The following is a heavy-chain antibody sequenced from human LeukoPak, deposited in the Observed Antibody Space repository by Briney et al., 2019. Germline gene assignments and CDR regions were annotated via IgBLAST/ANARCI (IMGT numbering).Heavy chain of an antibody. CDR3: ARMYSRGIYYFDY. Sequence: ASVKVSCKASGGTFSIYAISWVRQAPGQGLEWMGGIIPIFGTANYAQKFQGRVTITADKSTSTAYMELSSLRSEDTAVYYCARMYSRGIYYFDYWGQGTLVTVSS. J-gene: IGHJ4*02. CDR2: IIPIFGTA. V-gene: IGHV1-69*06. D-gene: IGHD6-13*01. CDR1: GGTFSIYA.